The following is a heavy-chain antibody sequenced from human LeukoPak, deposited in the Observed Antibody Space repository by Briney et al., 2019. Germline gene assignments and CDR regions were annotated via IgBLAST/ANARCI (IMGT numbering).Heavy chain of an antibody. Sequence: GGSLRLSCAASGFTFSSYSMNWVRQAPGKGLEWVSSISSSSSYIYYADSVKGRFTLSRDNAKNSLYLQMTPLRAEDTAVYYCARDHTYSSSQDFDYWGQGTLVTVSS. J-gene: IGHJ4*02. CDR2: ISSSSSYI. D-gene: IGHD6-13*01. V-gene: IGHV3-21*01. CDR3: ARDHTYSSSQDFDY. CDR1: GFTFSSYS.